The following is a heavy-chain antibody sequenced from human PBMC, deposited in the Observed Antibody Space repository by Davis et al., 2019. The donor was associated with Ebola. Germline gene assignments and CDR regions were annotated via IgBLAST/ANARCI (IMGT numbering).Heavy chain of an antibody. CDR2: IYHSGST. D-gene: IGHD2-15*01. V-gene: IGHV4-34*01. Sequence: MPSETLSLTCAVYGGSFSGYYWSWIRQSPGKGLEWIGEIYHSGSTNYNPSLKSRVTISVDTSKNQFSLKLSSVTAADTAVYYCATGDSTSNSWGQGTLVTVSS. CDR3: ATGDSTSNS. CDR1: GGSFSGYY. J-gene: IGHJ4*02.